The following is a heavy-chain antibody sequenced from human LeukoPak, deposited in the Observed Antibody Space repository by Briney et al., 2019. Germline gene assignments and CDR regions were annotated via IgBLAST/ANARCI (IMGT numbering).Heavy chain of an antibody. CDR1: GFTFSSYS. J-gene: IGHJ6*02. Sequence: GGSLRLSCAASGFTFSSYSMTWVRQAPGKGLEWVSSISSSSSYIYYADSVKGRFTISRDNAKNSLYLQMNSLRAEDTAVYYCARELVVAYYYYGMDVWGQGTTVTVSS. V-gene: IGHV3-21*01. D-gene: IGHD2-15*01. CDR3: ARELVVAYYYYGMDV. CDR2: ISSSSSYI.